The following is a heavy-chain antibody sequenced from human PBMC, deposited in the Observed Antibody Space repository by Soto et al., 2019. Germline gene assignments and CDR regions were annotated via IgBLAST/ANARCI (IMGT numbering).Heavy chain of an antibody. V-gene: IGHV2-5*02. D-gene: IGHD4-17*01. CDR3: AHYGDYFFDY. CDR2: IYWDDAK. Sequence: QITLKESGPTLVKPTQTLTLTCTFSGFSLSTSGVGVGWIRQPPGKALEWLALIYWDDAKRYSPSMKSRFNLTKYPSKNQVVLTMTTMDPVDTATYYCAHYGDYFFDYWGQGTLVTVSS. CDR1: GFSLSTSGVG. J-gene: IGHJ4*02.